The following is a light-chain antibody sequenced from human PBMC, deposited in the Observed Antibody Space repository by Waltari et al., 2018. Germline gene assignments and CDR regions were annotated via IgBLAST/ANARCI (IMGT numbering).Light chain of an antibody. V-gene: IGLV1-40*01. Sequence: QSVLTQPPSLSGAPGQGVTISCTGSSSNIGAGYDVSWYQQLPGTAPKLLIYGNDSRPSGVPDRFSGSKSGTSASRAITGLQAEDEGDFYCQAYDTILSGSVFGGGTKVTVL. J-gene: IGLJ3*02. CDR1: SSNIGAGYD. CDR2: GND. CDR3: QAYDTILSGSV.